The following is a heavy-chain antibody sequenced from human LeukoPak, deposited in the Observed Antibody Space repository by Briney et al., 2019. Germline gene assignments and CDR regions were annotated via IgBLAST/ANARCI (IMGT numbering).Heavy chain of an antibody. Sequence: PSETLSLTXTISGDSISSSSYYWGWIRQPPGKGLKWIGDIYYRGSTYYNPSLKSRVSISIDTSNNQFSLTLNSVTAADTALHFCARRRYYDSTGYLDWGQGTLVTVSS. CDR2: IYYRGST. V-gene: IGHV4-39*01. J-gene: IGHJ1*01. CDR1: GDSISSSSYY. D-gene: IGHD3-22*01. CDR3: ARRRYYDSTGYLD.